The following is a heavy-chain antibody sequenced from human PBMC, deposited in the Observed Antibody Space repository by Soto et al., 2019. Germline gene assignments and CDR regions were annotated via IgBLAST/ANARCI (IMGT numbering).Heavy chain of an antibody. CDR1: GDSFTSFW. D-gene: IGHD4-17*01. CDR3: VSQHPFDIGVYYQ. J-gene: IGHJ4*02. Sequence: GESLKISCKVSGDSFTSFWIGWVRQMPGKGLEWVGVIYPRDSETRYNPSFQGQLTISADKSINAAYLQWSSLRASDSVFYYCVSQHPFDIGVYYQWGPGTLVPGSS. CDR2: IYPRDSET. V-gene: IGHV5-51*01.